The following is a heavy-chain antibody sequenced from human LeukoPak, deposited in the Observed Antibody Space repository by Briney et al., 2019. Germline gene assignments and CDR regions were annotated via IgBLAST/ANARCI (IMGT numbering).Heavy chain of an antibody. J-gene: IGHJ6*02. V-gene: IGHV3-21*01. CDR1: GFXFSTYS. CDR3: ARSHCTGGSCYSSHYYYYGMDV. Sequence: GGSLRLSCAASGFXFSTYSMNWVRQAPGKGLEWVSSIRRGSSDIYYADALKGRFTISRDNAKNSLHLHMNSLRAEDTAVYYCARSHCTGGSCYSSHYYYYGMDVWGQGTTVTVS. CDR2: IRRGSSDI. D-gene: IGHD2-15*01.